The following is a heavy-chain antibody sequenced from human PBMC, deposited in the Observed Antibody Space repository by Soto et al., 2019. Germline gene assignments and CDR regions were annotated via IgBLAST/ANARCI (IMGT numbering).Heavy chain of an antibody. J-gene: IGHJ6*02. CDR1: GGTFNSYA. Sequence: QVQLVQSGAEVKKPESSVRVSCKASGGTFNSYAITWVRQAPGQGLEWMGGTIPMFGTTNYAEKFQGRVKXPXXXSXXTADRELSSLRSEDTAVYYCTRCGIRYHSVGYYLGIDGMDVWGQGTTVIVSS. D-gene: IGHD3-22*01. CDR2: TIPMFGTT. CDR3: TRCGIRYHSVGYYLGIDGMDV. V-gene: IGHV1-69*05.